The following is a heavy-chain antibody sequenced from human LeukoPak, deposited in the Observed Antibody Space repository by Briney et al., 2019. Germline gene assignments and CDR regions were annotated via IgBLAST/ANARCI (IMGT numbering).Heavy chain of an antibody. J-gene: IGHJ4*02. CDR1: GFTFSSYS. CDR3: ARVVRGIGAWYDY. D-gene: IGHD6-19*01. CDR2: ISSSAGTI. V-gene: IGHV3-48*01. Sequence: GGSLRLSCAASGFTFSSYSMSWVRQAPGKGLEWVSYISSSAGTIYYADPVKGRFTISRDSSKNSLYLQMNSLRAEDTAVYYCARVVRGIGAWYDYWGQGTLVTVSS.